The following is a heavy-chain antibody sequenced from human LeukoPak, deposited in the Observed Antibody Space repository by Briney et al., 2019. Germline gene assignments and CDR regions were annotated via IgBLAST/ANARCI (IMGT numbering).Heavy chain of an antibody. D-gene: IGHD6-19*01. Sequence: PSETLSLTCAVSGGSISSGGYSWSWIRQPPGKGLEWIGYIYHSGSTYYNPSLKSRVTISVDTSKNQFSLKLSSVTVADTAVYYCARHRIAVAGTSPPDYWGQGTLVTVSS. CDR3: ARHRIAVAGTSPPDY. V-gene: IGHV4-30-2*03. J-gene: IGHJ4*02. CDR1: GGSISSGGYS. CDR2: IYHSGST.